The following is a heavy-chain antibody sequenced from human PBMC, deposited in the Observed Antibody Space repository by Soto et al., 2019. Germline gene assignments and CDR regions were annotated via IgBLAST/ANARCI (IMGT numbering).Heavy chain of an antibody. V-gene: IGHV4-34*01. D-gene: IGHD3-3*01. J-gene: IGHJ4*02. Sequence: SETLSLTCAVSRGSLAGYYWTWIRQPPGKGLEWIGEINYSGDTNYNPSLKSRVTISVDTSKNQFSLKLSSVTAADTAVYYCARGGLEWLLGSYFDYWGQGTLVTVSS. CDR3: ARGGLEWLLGSYFDY. CDR1: RGSLAGYY. CDR2: INYSGDT.